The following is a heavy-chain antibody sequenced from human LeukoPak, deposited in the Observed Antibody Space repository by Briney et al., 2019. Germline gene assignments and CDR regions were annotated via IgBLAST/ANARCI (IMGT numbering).Heavy chain of an antibody. D-gene: IGHD5-12*01. V-gene: IGHV1-2*02. CDR1: GYTFTGYY. J-gene: IGHJ4*02. CDR3: ARVGPMGHRVATDFDY. Sequence: ASVKVSCKASGYTFTGYYMCWVRQAPAQGLEWIGWINPNSGGTNYAQKFQGRVTMTRDTSISTAYMELSRLRSDDTAVYYCARVGPMGHRVATDFDYWGQGTLVTVSS. CDR2: INPNSGGT.